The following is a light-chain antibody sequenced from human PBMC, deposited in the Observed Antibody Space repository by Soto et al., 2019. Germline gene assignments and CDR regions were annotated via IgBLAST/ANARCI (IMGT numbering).Light chain of an antibody. CDR3: GQYLCWYC. Sequence: DIQMTQSPSTLSAFVGDRVTISCRASQRTSGWLAWYQQKTGKAPKLLIYKASSLESGVPSRFSCSGSETEFTLTIRSREAEETGTDYCGQYLCWYCFGAGTRREIK. CDR1: QRTSGW. V-gene: IGKV1-5*03. CDR2: KAS. J-gene: IGKJ2*03.